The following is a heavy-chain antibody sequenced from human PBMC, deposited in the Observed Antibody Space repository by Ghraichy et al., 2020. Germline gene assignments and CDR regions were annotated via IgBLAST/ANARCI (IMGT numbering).Heavy chain of an antibody. D-gene: IGHD3-3*01. V-gene: IGHV3-48*01. CDR1: GFSFSSYA. CDR3: TRGDNLPSVLEGMDV. J-gene: IGHJ6*02. Sequence: GGSLRLSCSASGFSFSSYAMNWVRQAPGKRLEWISFISSSSRPIYYADSVRGRFTISRDNAKNSLYLQMNSLRAEDTAAYYCTRGDNLPSVLEGMDVWGQGITVTVSS. CDR2: ISSSSRPI.